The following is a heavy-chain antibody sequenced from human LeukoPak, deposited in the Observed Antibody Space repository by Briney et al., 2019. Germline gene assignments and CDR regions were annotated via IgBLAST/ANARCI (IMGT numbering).Heavy chain of an antibody. CDR1: GFTFSSYG. J-gene: IGHJ4*02. CDR3: ARIRTGGVDS. Sequence: PGGSLRLSCAASGFTFSSYGMHWVRQAPGKGLEWVAVISYDGNNKYYADSVKGRFTVSRDNSKNTLYLEMNSLRADDTAVYYCARIRTGGVDSWGQGTLVTVSS. CDR2: ISYDGNNK. V-gene: IGHV3-30*03. D-gene: IGHD7-27*01.